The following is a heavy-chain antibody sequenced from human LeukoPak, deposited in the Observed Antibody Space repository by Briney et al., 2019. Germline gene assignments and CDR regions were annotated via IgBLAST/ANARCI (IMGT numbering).Heavy chain of an antibody. CDR3: ARYGHSYFYLDA. CDR2: IYYSGST. J-gene: IGHJ6*03. Sequence: PSETLSLTCTVSGGSISSYYWSWIRQPPGKGLEWIGYIYYSGSTNYNPSLKSRVTTSVDTSKNQFSLKLSSVTAADTAVYYCARYGHSYFYLDAWGKGTTVTVSS. CDR1: GGSISSYY. D-gene: IGHD3-10*01. V-gene: IGHV4-59*01.